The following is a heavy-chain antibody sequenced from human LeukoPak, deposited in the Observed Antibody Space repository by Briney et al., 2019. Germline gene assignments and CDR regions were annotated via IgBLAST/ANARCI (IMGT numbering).Heavy chain of an antibody. Sequence: SETLSLTCTVSGGSINYYYLSWIRQPPGRGLEWIGYVYSSGSTNYNSSLQSRVTISVDTSKSQISLNLGAVTAADTAVYYCARHEAGTYLQYWGRGALVIVSA. J-gene: IGHJ4*02. CDR2: VYSSGST. CDR1: GGSINYYY. D-gene: IGHD4-4*01. CDR3: ARHEAGTYLQY. V-gene: IGHV4-59*08.